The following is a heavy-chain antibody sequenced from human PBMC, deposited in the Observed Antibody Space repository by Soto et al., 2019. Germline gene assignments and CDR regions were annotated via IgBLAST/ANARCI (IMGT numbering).Heavy chain of an antibody. CDR2: LYWDDDK. J-gene: IGHJ6*02. D-gene: IGHD2-21*02. CDR3: VQSRCSGDCLEIYSSHAYNGLDV. CDR1: GLSLRTTGVG. V-gene: IGHV2-5*02. Sequence: QVTLKESGPTLVKPTQTLTLTCTVSGLSLRTTGVGVGWVRQPPGKALEWLALLYWDDDKRYSPSLRSRLTISKDISEKQVVLTMTNMDTGDTATYYCVQSRCSGDCLEIYSSHAYNGLDVWGQGTTVTVSS.